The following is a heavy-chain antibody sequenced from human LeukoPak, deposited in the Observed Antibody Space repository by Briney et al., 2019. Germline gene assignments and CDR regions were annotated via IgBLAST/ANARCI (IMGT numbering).Heavy chain of an antibody. CDR2: INHSGST. Sequence: SETLSLTCAVYGGSFSGYYWSWLRQPPGKGLEWIGEINHSGSTNYNPSLKSRVTISVDTSKNQFSLKLSSVTAADTAVYYCARVNYYDSSGTPSDYWGQGTLVTVSS. D-gene: IGHD3-22*01. V-gene: IGHV4-34*01. J-gene: IGHJ4*02. CDR3: ARVNYYDSSGTPSDY. CDR1: GGSFSGYY.